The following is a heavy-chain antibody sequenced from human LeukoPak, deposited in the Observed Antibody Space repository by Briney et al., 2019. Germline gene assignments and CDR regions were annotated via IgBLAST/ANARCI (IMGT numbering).Heavy chain of an antibody. CDR2: IYYSGST. CDR3: ARIRGIAAAGPFDY. V-gene: IGHV4-28*01. D-gene: IGHD6-13*01. Sequence: PSETLSLTCAVSGYSISSSNWWGWIRQPPGKGLEWIGYIYYSGSTYYNPSLKSRVTMSVDTSKNQFSLKLSSVTAVDTAVYYCARIRGIAAAGPFDYWGQGTLVTVSS. J-gene: IGHJ4*02. CDR1: GYSISSSNW.